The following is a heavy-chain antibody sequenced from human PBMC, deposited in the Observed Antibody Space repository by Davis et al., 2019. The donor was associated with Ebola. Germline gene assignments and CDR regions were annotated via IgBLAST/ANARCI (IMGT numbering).Heavy chain of an antibody. V-gene: IGHV3-74*01. Sequence: HTGGSLRLSCVASGFTFSSYSMNWVRQAPGKGLVWVSHINSDGSTTSYADSVKGRFTVSRDNAKNSLYLQMNSLRAEDTAVYYCVRDPALVVTGGGWFFGLWGRGTLVTVSS. J-gene: IGHJ2*01. CDR2: INSDGSTT. CDR3: VRDPALVVTGGGWFFGL. D-gene: IGHD2-21*02. CDR1: GFTFSSYS.